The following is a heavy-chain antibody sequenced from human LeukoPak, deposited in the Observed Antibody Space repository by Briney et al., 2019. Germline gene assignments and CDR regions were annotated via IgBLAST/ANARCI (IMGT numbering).Heavy chain of an antibody. CDR2: INHGGST. J-gene: IGHJ4*02. Sequence: SETLSLTCAVYGGSFSGYYWSWIRQPPGKGLEWIGEINHGGSTNYNPSLKSRVTISVDTSKNQFSLKLSSVTAADTAVYYCARVSQWLVRLFDYWGQGTLVTVSS. CDR3: ARVSQWLVRLFDY. CDR1: GGSFSGYY. D-gene: IGHD6-19*01. V-gene: IGHV4-34*01.